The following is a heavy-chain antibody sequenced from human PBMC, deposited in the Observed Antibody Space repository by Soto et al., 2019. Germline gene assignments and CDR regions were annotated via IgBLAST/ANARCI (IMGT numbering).Heavy chain of an antibody. CDR1: GDTFTSYG. J-gene: IGHJ6*02. CDR3: AREWGITILGVARNYGMDV. D-gene: IGHD3-3*01. Sequence: ASVKVSCKASGDTFTSYGISWVRQAPGQGLEWMGWISAYNGNTNYAQKLQGRVTMTTDTSTSTAYMELRSLRSDDTAVYYCAREWGITILGVARNYGMDVWGQGTTVTVSS. CDR2: ISAYNGNT. V-gene: IGHV1-18*01.